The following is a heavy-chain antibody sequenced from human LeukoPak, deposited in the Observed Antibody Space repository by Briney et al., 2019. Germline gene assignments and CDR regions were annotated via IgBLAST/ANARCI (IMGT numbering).Heavy chain of an antibody. V-gene: IGHV3-21*01. CDR2: ISSSSSYI. Sequence: GGSLILSCAASGFTFSSYSMNWVRQAPGKGLEWVSSISSSSSYIYYADSVKGRFTISRDNAKNSLYLQMNSLRAEDTAVYYCARVRNCSGGSCYLYYFDYWGQGTLVIVSS. D-gene: IGHD2-15*01. J-gene: IGHJ4*02. CDR3: ARVRNCSGGSCYLYYFDY. CDR1: GFTFSSYS.